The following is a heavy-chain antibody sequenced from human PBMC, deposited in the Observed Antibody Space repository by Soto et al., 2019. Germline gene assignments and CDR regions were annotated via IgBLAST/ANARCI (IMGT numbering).Heavy chain of an antibody. J-gene: IGHJ6*02. CDR2: ISGSGGST. Sequence: GGSLRLSCAASGFTFSSYAMSWVRQAPGKGLEWVSAISGSGGSTYYADSVKGRFTISRDNSKNTLYLQMNSLRAEDTAVYYCANPAGCECSSTSCYRFRYYYYGMDVWGQGTTVTVSS. V-gene: IGHV3-23*01. D-gene: IGHD2-2*01. CDR1: GFTFSSYA. CDR3: ANPAGCECSSTSCYRFRYYYYGMDV.